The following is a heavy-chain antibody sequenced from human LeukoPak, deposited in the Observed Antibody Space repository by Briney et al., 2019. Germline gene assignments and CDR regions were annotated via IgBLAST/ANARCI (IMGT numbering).Heavy chain of an antibody. CDR3: ARGWAGNYYYYGMDV. Sequence: SQTLSLTCTVSGASIGIYYWGWIRHPAGKGRECLGRIYISGRTNYNPSLKSRVTMSEDTSKNHFSLKLSSVTAADTAVYYCARGWAGNYYYYGMDVWGQGTTVTVSS. J-gene: IGHJ6*02. D-gene: IGHD5-24*01. CDR1: GASIGIYY. V-gene: IGHV4-4*07. CDR2: IYISGRT.